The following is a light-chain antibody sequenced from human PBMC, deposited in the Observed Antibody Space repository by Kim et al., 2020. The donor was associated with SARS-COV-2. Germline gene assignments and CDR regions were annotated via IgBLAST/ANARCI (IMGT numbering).Light chain of an antibody. Sequence: DIQMTQSPSAMSASVGDRVTITCRASQDISHYLAWFQQKPGKVPKRLIYGASSLQGGVPSRFSGSGSGTEFTLTISSLQPEDFATYYCLQHRSYPYTFGQGTKLEI. CDR2: GAS. V-gene: IGKV1-17*03. J-gene: IGKJ2*01. CDR3: LQHRSYPYT. CDR1: QDISHY.